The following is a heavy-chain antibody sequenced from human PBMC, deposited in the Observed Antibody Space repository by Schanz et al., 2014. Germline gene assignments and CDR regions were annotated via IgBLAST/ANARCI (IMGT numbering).Heavy chain of an antibody. CDR1: GYTFISYG. J-gene: IGHJ4*02. CDR3: ARGYGDAPTDF. Sequence: QVQLVQSGAEVKKPGASVKVSCKASGYTFISYGIKWVRQAPGQGLEWMGKIIPVLNIATYAQKFQGRVTITADRSTSTAYMELSSLRSEDTAVYYCARGYGDAPTDFWGQGTLVTVSS. D-gene: IGHD4-17*01. V-gene: IGHV1-69*04. CDR2: IIPVLNIA.